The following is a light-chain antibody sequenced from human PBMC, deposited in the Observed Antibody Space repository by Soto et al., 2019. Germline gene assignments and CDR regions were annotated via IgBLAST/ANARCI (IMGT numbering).Light chain of an antibody. CDR2: GAS. V-gene: IGKV3-20*01. CDR1: QSISSGY. CDR3: QQYGSSRYT. Sequence: EIVLTQSPGTLSLSPGERAALSCRASQSISSGYLGWYQQKPGQAPRLLIYGASSRATGIPDRFSGSGSGTDFNLTISRLEPEDFAIYYCQQYGSSRYTFGKGTNLEIK. J-gene: IGKJ2*01.